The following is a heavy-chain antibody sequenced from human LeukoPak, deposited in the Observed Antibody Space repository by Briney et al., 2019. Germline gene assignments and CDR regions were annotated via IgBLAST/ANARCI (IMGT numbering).Heavy chain of an antibody. CDR1: GYSISSGFY. D-gene: IGHD3-3*01. CDR2: IFNSGST. CDR3: ARVFGIGYYDFDY. Sequence: SETLSLTCIVSGYSISSGFYWGWIRQSPQKGLEWIGSIFNSGSTYYNPSLKSRVTMSVDTSKNQFSLRLTSVTAADTAVYYCARVFGIGYYDFDYWGQGTLVTVSS. J-gene: IGHJ4*02. V-gene: IGHV4-38-2*02.